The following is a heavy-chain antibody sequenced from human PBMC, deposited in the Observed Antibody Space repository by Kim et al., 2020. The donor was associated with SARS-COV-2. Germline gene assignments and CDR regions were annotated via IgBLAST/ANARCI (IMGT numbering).Heavy chain of an antibody. J-gene: IGHJ4*02. CDR3: TRRYCGGDCYYD. V-gene: IGHV3-73*01. D-gene: IGHD2-21*02. Sequence: YAASWNGRLTISRDDSKNTAYLQMNSLKTEATAVYYCTRRYCGGDCYYDWGQGTLVTVSS.